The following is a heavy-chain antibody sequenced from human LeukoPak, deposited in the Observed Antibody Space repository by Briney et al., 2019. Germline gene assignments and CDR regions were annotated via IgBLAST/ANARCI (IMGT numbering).Heavy chain of an antibody. CDR2: VTGSGRST. CDR3: AKEGVDGSNLDY. CDR1: GFTFRSYA. V-gene: IGHV3-23*01. J-gene: IGHJ4*02. D-gene: IGHD5-24*01. Sequence: PGGSLRLSCAASGFTFRSYAMTWVRQAPGKGLEWVSAVTGSGRSTYYADSVKGRFTISRDNSKITLYLQMNSLRAEDTAVYYCAKEGVDGSNLDYWGQGTLVTVSS.